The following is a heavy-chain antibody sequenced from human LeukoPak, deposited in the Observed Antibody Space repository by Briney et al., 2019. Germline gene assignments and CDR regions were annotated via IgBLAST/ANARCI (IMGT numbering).Heavy chain of an antibody. Sequence: SVKVSCEASGGTFSSYAISWVRQAPGQGLEWMGGIIPIFGTANYAQKFQGRVTITADESTSTAYMELSSLRSEDTAVYYCARARIVVVPAATYPHYYYYYGMDVWGQGTTVTVSS. CDR3: ARARIVVVPAATYPHYYYYYGMDV. D-gene: IGHD2-2*01. V-gene: IGHV1-69*13. J-gene: IGHJ6*02. CDR1: GGTFSSYA. CDR2: IIPIFGTA.